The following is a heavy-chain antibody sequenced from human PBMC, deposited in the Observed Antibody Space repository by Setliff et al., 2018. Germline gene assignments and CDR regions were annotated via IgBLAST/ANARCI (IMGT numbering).Heavy chain of an antibody. CDR1: GGSFSTYY. V-gene: IGHV4-34*01. D-gene: IGHD3-22*01. J-gene: IGHJ4*02. CDR3: ARGPPEYYYDSSGYTTLDY. Sequence: SETLSLTCAVYGGSFSTYYWTWIRQPPGKGLEWIGEINHSGSTNYNPSLKSRVTISVDKSKNQFSLKLSSVTAADTAVYYCARGPPEYYYDSSGYTTLDYWGQGTLVTVSS. CDR2: INHSGST.